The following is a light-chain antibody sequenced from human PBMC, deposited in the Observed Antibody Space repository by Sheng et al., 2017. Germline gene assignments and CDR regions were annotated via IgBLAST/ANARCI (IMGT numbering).Light chain of an antibody. CDR2: DAS. V-gene: IGKV3-11*01. Sequence: EVVLTQSPVTLSLSPGERATLSCRASQSVSNLAWYQQKPGQAPRLLIYDASNRATGIPARFSGSGSGTDFTLTIGSLEPEDFAVYYCQQRSNWPFTFGGGTKVEIK. CDR3: QQRSNWPFT. J-gene: IGKJ4*01. CDR1: QSVSN.